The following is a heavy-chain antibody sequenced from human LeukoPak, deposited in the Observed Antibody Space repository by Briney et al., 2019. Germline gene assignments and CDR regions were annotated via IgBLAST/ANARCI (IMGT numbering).Heavy chain of an antibody. J-gene: IGHJ5*02. CDR2: ISYDGSNK. V-gene: IGHV3-30-3*01. CDR3: AGDRGP. CDR1: GFTFSSYA. Sequence: GGSLRLSCAASGFTFSSYAMHWVRQAPGKGLEWVAVISYDGSNKYYADSVKGRFTISRDNSKNTLYLQMNSLRAEDTAVYYCAGDRGPWGQGTLVTVSS.